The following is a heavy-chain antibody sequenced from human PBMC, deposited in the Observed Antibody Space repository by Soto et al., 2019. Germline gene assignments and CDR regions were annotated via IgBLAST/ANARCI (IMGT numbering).Heavy chain of an antibody. J-gene: IGHJ1*01. CDR1: GGSISSSSYY. CDR3: ARVADSGSYFEYFQH. D-gene: IGHD1-26*01. Sequence: QLQLQESGPGLVKPSETLSLTCTVSGGSISSSSYYWGWIRQPPGKGLEWIGSIYYSGSTYYNPSLKSRVTISVDTSKNQFSLKLSSVTAAVTAVYYCARVADSGSYFEYFQHWGQGTLVTVSS. V-gene: IGHV4-39*01. CDR2: IYYSGST.